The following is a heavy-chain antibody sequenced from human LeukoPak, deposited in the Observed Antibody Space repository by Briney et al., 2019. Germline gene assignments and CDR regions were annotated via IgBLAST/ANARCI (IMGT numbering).Heavy chain of an antibody. Sequence: GGSLRLSCAASQFTFSTYWMGWVRQAPGGGREWVADIKKDGSEKYYVDYVQGRFTISRQSAQNSLFLQINSLSAQDTVVYYCARHRHGGSQDDAFDIWLQRTMVTVSS. V-gene: IGHV3-7*01. CDR2: IKKDGSEK. CDR1: QFTFSTYW. D-gene: IGHD2-15*01. CDR3: ARHRHGGSQDDAFDI. J-gene: IGHJ3*02.